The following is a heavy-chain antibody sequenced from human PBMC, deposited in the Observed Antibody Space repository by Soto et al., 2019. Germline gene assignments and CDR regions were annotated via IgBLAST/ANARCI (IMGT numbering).Heavy chain of an antibody. V-gene: IGHV4-39*01. J-gene: IGHJ4*02. CDR3: ARQRTTVVTQAYFDH. Sequence: SETLSLTCIVSGESISSSSYYWGWIRQPPGKGLEWIGSIYYSGRTYYNPSFKSRVTISIDTSKNQLSLKLSSVTATDTAVYYCARQRTTVVTQAYFDHWGQGALVTVSS. CDR1: GESISSSSYY. D-gene: IGHD2-21*02. CDR2: IYYSGRT.